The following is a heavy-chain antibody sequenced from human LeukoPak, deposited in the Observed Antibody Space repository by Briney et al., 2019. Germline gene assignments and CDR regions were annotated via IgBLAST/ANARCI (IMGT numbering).Heavy chain of an antibody. Sequence: PGGSLRLSCAASGFTFSNYAMSWVRQAPGKGLEWVANIKQDGSEKYYVDSVKGRFTISRDNAKNSLYLQMNSLRAEDTAVYYCARALVYWGQGTLVTVSS. V-gene: IGHV3-7*03. CDR2: IKQDGSEK. CDR3: ARALVY. J-gene: IGHJ4*02. D-gene: IGHD6-13*01. CDR1: GFTFSNYA.